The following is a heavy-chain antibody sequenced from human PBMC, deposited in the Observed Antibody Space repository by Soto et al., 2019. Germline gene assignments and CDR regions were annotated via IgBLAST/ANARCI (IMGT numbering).Heavy chain of an antibody. Sequence: QVQLVQSGAEVKKPGSSVKVSCKASGGTFSSYAISWVRQSPGQGLEWMGGIIPIFGTANYAQKFQGRVTITADKSTITTYMELSSLRSEDTVVYYCASLPYYYGSVSYYAHGYWGQGTLVTVSS. V-gene: IGHV1-69*06. J-gene: IGHJ4*02. D-gene: IGHD3-10*01. CDR3: ASLPYYYGSVSYYAHGY. CDR1: GGTFSSYA. CDR2: IIPIFGTA.